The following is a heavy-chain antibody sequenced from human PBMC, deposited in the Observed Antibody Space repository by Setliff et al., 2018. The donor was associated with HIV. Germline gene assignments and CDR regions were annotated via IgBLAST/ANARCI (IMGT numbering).Heavy chain of an antibody. J-gene: IGHJ6*04. Sequence: GGSLRLSCVASGFTFSSHIMNWVRQAPGKGLEWVSSISGSSGYIYYGDSVKGRFTISRDNAKNSLYRQINSLRAEDTAVYYCARDQRGGGYYGSGSYGMDVWGKGTTVTVSS. CDR1: GFTFSSHI. CDR3: ARDQRGGGYYGSGSYGMDV. V-gene: IGHV3-21*01. CDR2: ISGSSGYI. D-gene: IGHD3-10*01.